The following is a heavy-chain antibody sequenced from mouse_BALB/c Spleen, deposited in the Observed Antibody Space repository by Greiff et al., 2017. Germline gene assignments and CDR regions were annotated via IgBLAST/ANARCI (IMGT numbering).Heavy chain of an antibody. CDR1: GYTFTSYW. CDR2: INPSTGYT. Sequence: VQLQQSGAELAKPGASVKMSCKASGYTFTSYWMHWVKQRPGQGLEWIGYINPSTGYTEYNQKFKDKATLTADKSSSTAYMQLSSLTSEDSAVYYCARTTALFDYWGQGTTLTVSS. CDR3: ARTTALFDY. V-gene: IGHV1-7*01. J-gene: IGHJ2*01. D-gene: IGHD1-2*01.